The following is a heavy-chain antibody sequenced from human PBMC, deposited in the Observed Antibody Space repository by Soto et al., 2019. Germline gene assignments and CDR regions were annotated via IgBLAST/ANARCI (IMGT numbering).Heavy chain of an antibody. D-gene: IGHD1-26*01. Sequence: VQLVESGGGLVQPGGSLRLSCAASGFIFSDHYMDWVRQAPGKGLEWVGRIKNKAHSYTTEYAASVKGRFSISRDDSKNSLYLPMNSLKTEDTAVYYCTRISLVGATGGRYFDYWGQGTLLTVSS. J-gene: IGHJ4*02. CDR2: IKNKAHSYTT. V-gene: IGHV3-72*01. CDR3: TRISLVGATGGRYFDY. CDR1: GFIFSDHY.